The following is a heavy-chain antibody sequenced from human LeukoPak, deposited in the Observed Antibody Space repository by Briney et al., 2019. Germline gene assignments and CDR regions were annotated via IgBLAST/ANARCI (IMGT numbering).Heavy chain of an antibody. J-gene: IGHJ6*02. D-gene: IGHD3-9*01. CDR1: GYTFTSYD. Sequence: ASVKVSCKASGYTFTSYDINWVRQATGQGLEWMGWINPNSGNTGYAQKFQGRVTMTRNTSISTAYMELSSLRSEDTAVYYCARVLRYFDWLSSPSYGMDVWGQGTTVTVSS. V-gene: IGHV1-8*01. CDR3: ARVLRYFDWLSSPSYGMDV. CDR2: INPNSGNT.